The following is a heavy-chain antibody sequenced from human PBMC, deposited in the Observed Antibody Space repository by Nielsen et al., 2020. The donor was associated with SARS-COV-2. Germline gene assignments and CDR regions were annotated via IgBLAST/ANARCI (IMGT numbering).Heavy chain of an antibody. J-gene: IGHJ5*02. CDR1: GGSISSYY. CDR2: IYYSGST. D-gene: IGHD6-13*01. CDR3: ARRYSSSWYNWFDP. Sequence: SETLSLTCTVSGGSISSYYWSWIRQPPGKGLEWIGYIYYSGSTNYNPSLKSRVTISVDTSKNQFSLKLSSVTAADTAVYYCARRYSSSWYNWFDPWGQVTLVTVSS. V-gene: IGHV4-59*08.